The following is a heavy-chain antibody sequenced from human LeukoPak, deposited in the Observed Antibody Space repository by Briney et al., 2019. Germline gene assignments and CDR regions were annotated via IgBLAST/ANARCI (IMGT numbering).Heavy chain of an antibody. V-gene: IGHV4-30-2*01. D-gene: IGHD1-26*01. CDR2: IYHSGTT. Sequence: SQTLSLTCTVSGAFIRGGGVYWSWIRQPPGKGLEWTGYIYHSGTTYYSPSLKSRVTMSVDTSKNQFSLKLSSVTAADTAVYYCARARGSYYGPYYFDYWGQGTLVTVSS. J-gene: IGHJ4*02. CDR3: ARARGSYYGPYYFDY. CDR1: GAFIRGGGVY.